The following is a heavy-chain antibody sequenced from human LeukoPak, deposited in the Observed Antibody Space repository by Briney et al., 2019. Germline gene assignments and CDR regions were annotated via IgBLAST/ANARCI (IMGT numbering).Heavy chain of an antibody. CDR1: GGSISSYY. Sequence: PSDTLSLTCSVSGGSISSYYWSWIRQPPGKGLEWIGYIYYSGSTNYNPSLKSRVTISVDTSENQLSLKLRSVTAADTAVYYCARAHSSSWYMDYWGQGTLVTVSS. J-gene: IGHJ4*02. D-gene: IGHD6-13*01. V-gene: IGHV4-59*07. CDR2: IYYSGST. CDR3: ARAHSSSWYMDY.